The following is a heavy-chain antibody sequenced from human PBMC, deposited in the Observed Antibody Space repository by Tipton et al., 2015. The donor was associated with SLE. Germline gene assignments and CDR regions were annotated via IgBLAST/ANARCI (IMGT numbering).Heavy chain of an antibody. Sequence: TLSLTCTVSGGSVSTNFWSWFRQPAGKGLELIGHIFPFWSPKYNPSLKSRVTMSVDTSRNRLSMSLTSVTVADAAVYYCVRARGSGGLSWFDPWGQGIPVTVSS. V-gene: IGHV4-4*07. CDR2: IFPFWSP. J-gene: IGHJ5*01. D-gene: IGHD3-10*01. CDR1: GGSVSTNF. CDR3: VRARGSGGLSWFDP.